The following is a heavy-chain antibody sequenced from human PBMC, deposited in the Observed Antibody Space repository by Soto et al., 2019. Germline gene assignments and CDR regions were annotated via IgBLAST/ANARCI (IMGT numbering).Heavy chain of an antibody. CDR1: GFTFNNYD. CDR2: ITTTGDT. D-gene: IGHD3-10*01. Sequence: GESLKISCAASGFTFNNYDIHWVRQASGKGLEWVSGITTTGDTYYPGSVKGRFTISRENAKNSFYLQMNSLRAGDTAVYYCARGVGFYASGSYYSTPYGLAVWGQGTTVTVYS. J-gene: IGHJ6*02. CDR3: ARGVGFYASGSYYSTPYGLAV. V-gene: IGHV3-13*01.